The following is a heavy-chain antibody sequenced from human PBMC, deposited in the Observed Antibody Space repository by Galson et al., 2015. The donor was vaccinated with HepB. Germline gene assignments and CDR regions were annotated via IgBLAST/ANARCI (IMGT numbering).Heavy chain of an antibody. Sequence: SLRLSCAASGFTFSSYSMNWVRQAPGKGLEWVSYISSSSSTIYYADSVKGRFTISRDNAKNSLYLQMNSLRAEDTAVYYCARDRQQWLAAKYYFDYWGQGTLVTVSS. J-gene: IGHJ4*02. CDR1: GFTFSSYS. CDR3: ARDRQQWLAAKYYFDY. CDR2: ISSSSSTI. D-gene: IGHD6-19*01. V-gene: IGHV3-48*01.